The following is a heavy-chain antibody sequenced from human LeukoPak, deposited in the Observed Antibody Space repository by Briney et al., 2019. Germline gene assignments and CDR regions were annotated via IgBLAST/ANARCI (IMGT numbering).Heavy chain of an antibody. CDR1: GFTFTSCW. D-gene: IGHD3-3*01. V-gene: IGHV3-74*01. Sequence: GGSLRLSCAASGFTFTSCWMHWVSQAPGKGLVWVSRINTDGSSTSYADSVKGRFTISRDNAKNTVYLQMNSLRAEDTAVYYCARGSSVSGFQSSWGQGTLSPSPQ. CDR2: INTDGSST. J-gene: IGHJ5*02. CDR3: ARGSSVSGFQSS.